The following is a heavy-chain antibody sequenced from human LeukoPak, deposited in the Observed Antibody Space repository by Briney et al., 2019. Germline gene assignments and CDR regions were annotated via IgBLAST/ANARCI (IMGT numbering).Heavy chain of an antibody. CDR1: GFTVSSNY. Sequence: QPGGSLRLSCAASGFTVSSNYMSWVRQAPGKGLEWVSSIGGGGGTYYADSLKGRFTISRDNSKNTLYLQMNSLRAEDTAVYYCAKGNSGYNSGYYYHFFDYWGQGTLVTVSS. J-gene: IGHJ4*02. V-gene: IGHV3-53*01. D-gene: IGHD5-12*01. CDR2: IGGGGGT. CDR3: AKGNSGYNSGYYYHFFDY.